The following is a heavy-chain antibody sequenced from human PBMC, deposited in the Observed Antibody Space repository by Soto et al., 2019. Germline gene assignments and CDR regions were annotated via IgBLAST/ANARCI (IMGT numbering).Heavy chain of an antibody. V-gene: IGHV3-74*01. CDR2: INMDGSST. J-gene: IGHJ4*02. CDR1: GFTFSSDW. D-gene: IGHD4-17*01. Sequence: EVQLVESGGGLVQPGGSLRLSCAASGFTFSSDWMHWVRQAAGKGLVWVSRINMDGSSTNYADSVKGRFTISRDNAKNTLYLQMNSLRADDTAVYYCARGPRGLYGKDYWGQGALVTVSS. CDR3: ARGPRGLYGKDY.